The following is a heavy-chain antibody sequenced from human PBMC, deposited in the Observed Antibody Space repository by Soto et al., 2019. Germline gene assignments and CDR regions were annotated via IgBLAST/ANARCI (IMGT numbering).Heavy chain of an antibody. CDR3: ASEAPRYGAGLVY. CDR2: INHSGST. J-gene: IGHJ4*02. D-gene: IGHD4-17*01. Sequence: QVQLQQWGAGLLKPSETLSLTCAVYGGSFSGYYWSWIRQPPGKGLEWIGEINHSGSTNYNPSLTSRVPXSXDXXKNQFSLKLRSVTAADTAVYYCASEAPRYGAGLVYWGQGTLVTVS. V-gene: IGHV4-34*01. CDR1: GGSFSGYY.